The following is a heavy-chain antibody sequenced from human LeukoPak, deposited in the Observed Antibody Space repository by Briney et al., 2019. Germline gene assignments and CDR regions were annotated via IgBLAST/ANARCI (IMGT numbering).Heavy chain of an antibody. J-gene: IGHJ4*02. V-gene: IGHV3-21*01. Sequence: PGGSLRLSCAASGFTFSSYSMNWVRQAPGKGLEWVSSISSSSSYIYYADSVKGRSTISRDNAKSSLYLQMNSLRAEDTAVYYCARDSDSSGWSDYWGQGTLVTVSS. D-gene: IGHD6-19*01. CDR1: GFTFSSYS. CDR2: ISSSSSYI. CDR3: ARDSDSSGWSDY.